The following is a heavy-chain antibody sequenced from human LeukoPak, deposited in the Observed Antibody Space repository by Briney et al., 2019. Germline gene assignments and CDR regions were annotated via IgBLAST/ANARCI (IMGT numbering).Heavy chain of an antibody. Sequence: ASVKVSCKASGYTSTSYYMHWVRQAPGQGLEWMGRIIPILGIANYAQKFQGRVTITADKSTSTAYMELSSLRSEDTAVYYCARVLGYCSGGSCPYYYYGMDVWGQGTTVTVSS. D-gene: IGHD2-15*01. CDR3: ARVLGYCSGGSCPYYYYGMDV. CDR1: GYTSTSYY. CDR2: IIPILGIA. J-gene: IGHJ6*02. V-gene: IGHV1-69*04.